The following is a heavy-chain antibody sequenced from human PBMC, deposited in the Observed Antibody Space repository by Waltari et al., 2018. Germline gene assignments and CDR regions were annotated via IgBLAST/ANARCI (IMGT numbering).Heavy chain of an antibody. CDR2: IGSGGSDT. Sequence: EVQLVESGGVLVHPGGSLRLSCAASGFTFSNFWMHWVRQAPGKGLVGVSRIGSGGSDTSYAGSVKGRFTISRDNTKNTLYLQMNSLRGEDTGVYYCARDLYDTGSGDYPGRDFWGQGTLVTVAS. CDR3: ARDLYDTGSGDYPGRDF. CDR1: GFTFSNFW. V-gene: IGHV3-74*01. D-gene: IGHD1-26*01. J-gene: IGHJ4*02.